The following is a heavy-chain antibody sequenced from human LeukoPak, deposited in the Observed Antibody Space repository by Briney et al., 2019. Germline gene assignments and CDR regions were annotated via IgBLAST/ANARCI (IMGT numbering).Heavy chain of an antibody. CDR3: TTLGIRLLADFDY. CDR1: GFTFSNAW. J-gene: IGHJ4*02. Sequence: TGGSLRLSCAASGFTFSNAWMSWVRQAPGKGLEWVGRIKSKTDGGTTDYAAPVKGRFTISRDDSKNTLYLQMNSLKTEDTAVYYCTTLGIRLLADFDYWGQGTLVTVSS. D-gene: IGHD3-22*01. V-gene: IGHV3-15*01. CDR2: IKSKTDGGTT.